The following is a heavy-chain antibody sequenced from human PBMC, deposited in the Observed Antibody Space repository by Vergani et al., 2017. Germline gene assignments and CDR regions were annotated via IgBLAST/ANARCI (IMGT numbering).Heavy chain of an antibody. CDR2: IYYSGST. Sequence: QLQLQESGPGLVKPSATLSLTCSVSGASIRSSNDYWGWIRQPPGKGLEWIASIYYSGSTYDNPSLKSRVTISVDTSKNQFSLKLRSVTAADTAVYFCARHSTVEWLVKLGWIDPWGQGILVTVSS. D-gene: IGHD6-19*01. V-gene: IGHV4-39*01. CDR1: GASIRSSNDY. J-gene: IGHJ5*02. CDR3: ARHSTVEWLVKLGWIDP.